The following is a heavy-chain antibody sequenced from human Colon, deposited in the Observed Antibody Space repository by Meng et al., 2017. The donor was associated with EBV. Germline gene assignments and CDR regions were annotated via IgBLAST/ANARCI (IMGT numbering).Heavy chain of an antibody. CDR2: IYYSGNT. CDR1: GGSITNGSYY. V-gene: IGHV4-39*07. D-gene: IGHD3-10*01. CDR3: ATTKYDSGSYNWFDP. Sequence: QLQLQESGPGLVKPSXTLSLTCTXPGGSITNGSYYWGWIRQPPGKGLEWIGNIYYSGNTYYNPSLKSRVTISVDTSKNQFSLKLSSVTAADTALYYCATTKYDSGSYNWFDPWGQGTLVTVSS. J-gene: IGHJ5*02.